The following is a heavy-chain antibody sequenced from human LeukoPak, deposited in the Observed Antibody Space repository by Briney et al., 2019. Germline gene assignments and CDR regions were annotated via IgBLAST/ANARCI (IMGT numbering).Heavy chain of an antibody. CDR1: GFTFSSYE. D-gene: IGHD1-26*01. Sequence: QPGGSLRLSCAASGFTFSSYEMNWVRQAPGKGLEWVSYISSSGSTIYYADSVKGRFTISRDNAKNSLYLQMNSLRAEDTAVYYCARDRELLSIFDIWGQGTMVTVSS. CDR2: ISSSGSTI. CDR3: ARDRELLSIFDI. J-gene: IGHJ3*02. V-gene: IGHV3-48*03.